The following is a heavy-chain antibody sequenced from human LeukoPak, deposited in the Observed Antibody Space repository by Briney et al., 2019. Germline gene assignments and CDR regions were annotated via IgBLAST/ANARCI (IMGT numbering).Heavy chain of an antibody. J-gene: IGHJ4*02. CDR3: ARDLGYSSPSGNFDY. Sequence: PSETLSLTCTVSHGSISSFYWSWIRQPPGKGLGWIGYISYSGSTKYNPSLKSRVTISVDTSKNQFTLKLSSITAADTAVYYCARDLGYSSPSGNFDYWGQGTLVTVSS. CDR2: ISYSGST. D-gene: IGHD6-6*01. CDR1: HGSISSFY. V-gene: IGHV4-59*01.